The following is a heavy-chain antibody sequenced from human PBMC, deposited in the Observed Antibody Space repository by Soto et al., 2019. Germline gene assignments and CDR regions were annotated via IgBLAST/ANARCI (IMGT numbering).Heavy chain of an antibody. V-gene: IGHV4-31*03. Sequence: PSETLSLTCTVSGGSTSSGAFYWSWIRQHPGKGLEWIGYIYYSGISYYNPSLKSRVSISLDTSRNQFSMTLNSVTAADTAVYYCARNGYTYGMDVWGQGATVTVSS. D-gene: IGHD5-18*01. CDR3: ARNGYTYGMDV. CDR1: GGSTSSGAFY. CDR2: IYYSGIS. J-gene: IGHJ6*02.